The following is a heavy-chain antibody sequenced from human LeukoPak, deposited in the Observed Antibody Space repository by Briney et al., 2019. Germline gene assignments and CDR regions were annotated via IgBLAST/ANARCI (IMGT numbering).Heavy chain of an antibody. Sequence: SETLSLTCAVYGGSFSGYYWSWIRQPPGKGLEWIGEINHSGSTNYNPSLKSRVTISVDTSKNQFSLKLSSVTAADTAVYYCARGKAMVRGVIDAFDIWGQGTMVTVSS. CDR2: INHSGST. V-gene: IGHV4-34*01. CDR1: GGSFSGYY. J-gene: IGHJ3*02. D-gene: IGHD3-10*01. CDR3: ARGKAMVRGVIDAFDI.